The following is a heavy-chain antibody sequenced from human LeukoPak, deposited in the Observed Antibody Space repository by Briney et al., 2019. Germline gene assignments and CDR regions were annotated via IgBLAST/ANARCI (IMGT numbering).Heavy chain of an antibody. CDR2: ISGSGGST. CDR3: ARPSGWEYGFDP. D-gene: IGHD1-26*01. CDR1: GFTFSSYA. J-gene: IGHJ5*02. V-gene: IGHV3-23*01. Sequence: PGGSLRLSCAASGFTFSSYAMSWVRQAPGKGLEWVSAISGSGGSTYYADSVKGRFTISRDNAKNTLYLQMNSLRAEDTAVYYCARPSGWEYGFDPWGQGTRVTVSS.